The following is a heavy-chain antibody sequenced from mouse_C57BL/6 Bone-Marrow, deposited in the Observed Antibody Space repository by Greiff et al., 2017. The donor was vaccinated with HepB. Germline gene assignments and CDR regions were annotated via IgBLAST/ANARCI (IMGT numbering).Heavy chain of an antibody. D-gene: IGHD4-1*01. CDR3: ARQLGREFDY. CDR1: GFTFSDYY. Sequence: EVQRVESGGGLVQPGGSLKLSCAASGFTFSDYYMYWVRQTPEKRLEWVAYISNGGGSTYYPDTVKGRFTISRDNAKNTLYLQMSRLKSEDTAMYYCARQLGREFDYWGQGTTLTVSS. V-gene: IGHV5-12*01. J-gene: IGHJ2*01. CDR2: ISNGGGST.